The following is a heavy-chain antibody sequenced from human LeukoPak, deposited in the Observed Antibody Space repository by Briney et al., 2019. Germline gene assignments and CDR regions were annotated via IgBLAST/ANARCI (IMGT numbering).Heavy chain of an antibody. J-gene: IGHJ4*02. CDR1: GFTFSGYA. V-gene: IGHV3-23*01. CDR3: AKESRYYYGSGSLSSQFDY. D-gene: IGHD3-10*01. CDR2: ISGSGVST. Sequence: QPGGSLRLSCAASGFTFSGYAMSWVRQAPGKGLEWVSTISGSGVSTYYADSVKGRFTSSRDNSKNTLYLQMNNLRAEDTAVYYCAKESRYYYGSGSLSSQFDYWGQGNLVTVSS.